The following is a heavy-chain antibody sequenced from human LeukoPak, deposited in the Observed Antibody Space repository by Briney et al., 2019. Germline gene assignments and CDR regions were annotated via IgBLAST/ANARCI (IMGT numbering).Heavy chain of an antibody. V-gene: IGHV6-1*01. CDR2: TYYRSKWYN. CDR1: GDSVSSNSAA. J-gene: IGHJ4*02. Sequence: SQTLSLTCTISGDSVSSNSAAWNWIRQSPSRGLEWLGRTYYRSKWYNDYAVSVKSRIAINPDTSKNQFSLQLNSVTPEDTAVYYCARDVAAGAGTPFDYWGQGTLVTVSS. D-gene: IGHD6-19*01. CDR3: ARDVAAGAGTPFDY.